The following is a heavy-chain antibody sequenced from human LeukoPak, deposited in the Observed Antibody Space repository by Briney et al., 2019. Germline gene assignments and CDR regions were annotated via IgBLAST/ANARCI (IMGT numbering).Heavy chain of an antibody. V-gene: IGHV3-43*01. CDR2: ISWDGGST. D-gene: IGHD3-22*01. Sequence: GGSLRLSCAASGFTFDDYTMHWVRQAPGKGLEWVSLISWDGGSTYYADSVKGRFTISRDSSKNSLYLQMNSLRTEDTALYYCAKENSIRRYYYDSSGYLDYWGQGTLVTVSS. CDR1: GFTFDDYT. J-gene: IGHJ4*02. CDR3: AKENSIRRYYYDSSGYLDY.